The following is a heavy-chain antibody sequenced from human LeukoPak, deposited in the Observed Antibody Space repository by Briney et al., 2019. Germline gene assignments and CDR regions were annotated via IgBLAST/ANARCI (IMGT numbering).Heavy chain of an antibody. D-gene: IGHD2/OR15-2a*01. CDR2: IRQDGGEK. V-gene: IGHV3-7*01. CDR3: ASHRGSMGDS. CDR1: GFTFSNYW. J-gene: IGHJ4*02. Sequence: GGSLRLSCEGSGFTFSNYWMSWVRQAPGKGLEWVANIRQDGGEKYYVDSVKGRFTISRDNARNSLYLQLNSLRVEDTAIYYCASHRGSMGDSWGQGTLLTVSS.